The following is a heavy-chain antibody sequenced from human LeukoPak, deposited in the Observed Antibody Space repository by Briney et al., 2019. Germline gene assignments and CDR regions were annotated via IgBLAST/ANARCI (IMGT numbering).Heavy chain of an antibody. D-gene: IGHD3-16*01. Sequence: GGSLRLSCAASGFTFSSYGMHWIRQAPGKGLEWVAFIRNDGSIIYNADSVKGRFTISRDNSKSTLYLQMNSLRADDTAVYYCAKDTPLCYFDYWGQGTLVTVSS. J-gene: IGHJ4*02. V-gene: IGHV3-30*02. CDR3: AKDTPLCYFDY. CDR2: IRNDGSII. CDR1: GFTFSSYG.